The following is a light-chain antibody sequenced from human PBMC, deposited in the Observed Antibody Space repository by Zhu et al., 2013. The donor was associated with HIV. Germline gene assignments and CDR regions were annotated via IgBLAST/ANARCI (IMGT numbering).Light chain of an antibody. CDR3: QQYYSTLT. CDR2: WAS. Sequence: DIVMTQSPDSLAVSLGERATINCKSSQSILYSNNNNNYLAWYQQRAGQPPKLLIYWASTRESGVPDRFSGSGSGTDFTLTISSLQAEDAAVYYCQQYYSTLTFGGGTKVEIK. CDR1: QSILYSNNNNNY. J-gene: IGKJ4*01. V-gene: IGKV4-1*01.